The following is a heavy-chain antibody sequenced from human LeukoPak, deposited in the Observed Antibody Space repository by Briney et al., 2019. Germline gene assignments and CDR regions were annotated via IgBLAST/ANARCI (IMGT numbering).Heavy chain of an antibody. CDR1: GFTFSTYA. V-gene: IGHV3-30*04. J-gene: IGHJ4*02. CDR2: ISNGGRDT. CDR3: ARGAWTPTQPIND. D-gene: IGHD3/OR15-3a*01. Sequence: GRSLRLSCAASGFTFSTYAMHWVRQAPAKGLDWVAVISNGGRDTYYADSVKGRFTISRDNSKNTLDLQMNSLRVDDTAVYYSARGAWTPTQPINDWGQGTLVTVSS.